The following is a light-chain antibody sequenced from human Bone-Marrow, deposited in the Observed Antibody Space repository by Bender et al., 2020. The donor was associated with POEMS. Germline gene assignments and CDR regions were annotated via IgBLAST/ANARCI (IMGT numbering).Light chain of an antibody. CDR2: DVS. V-gene: IGLV2-11*01. CDR1: IDDVGGYDY. J-gene: IGLJ2*01. Sequence: QSALTQPASVSGSPGQSITISCPGTIDDVGGYDYVSWYQHHPGEAPKLMIYDVSKRPSWVPDRFSGSKSGNTASLTISGLQTEDEADYYCYSYAGSYTLEVFGGGTKLTVL. CDR3: YSYAGSYTLEV.